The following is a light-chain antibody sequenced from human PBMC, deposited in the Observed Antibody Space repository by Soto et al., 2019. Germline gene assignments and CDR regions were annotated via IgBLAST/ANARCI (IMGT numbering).Light chain of an antibody. Sequence: QSALTQPPSASGSPGQSVTISCTGTSSDVGGYNYVSWYQQHPGKAPKLMIYEVSKRPSGVPDRFSGSKSGNTASLTISGLQADDEADYYCLSYAGSYNFVFGSGTKVTVL. CDR1: SSDVGGYNY. V-gene: IGLV2-8*01. CDR3: LSYAGSYNFV. CDR2: EVS. J-gene: IGLJ1*01.